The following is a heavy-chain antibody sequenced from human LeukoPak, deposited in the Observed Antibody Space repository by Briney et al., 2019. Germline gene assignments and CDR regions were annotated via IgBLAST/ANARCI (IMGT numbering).Heavy chain of an antibody. V-gene: IGHV3-74*01. CDR2: INSDGSNT. D-gene: IGHD3-3*01. J-gene: IGHJ4*02. CDR3: ARGRYYDFWSGYYTL. CDR1: GFTFSIYW. Sequence: PGGSLRLSCAASGFTFSIYWMHWVRQAPGKGLVWVSRINSDGSNTNYADSVKGRFTISRDNAKNSLYLQMNSLRAEDTAVYYCARGRYYDFWSGYYTLWGQGTLVTVSS.